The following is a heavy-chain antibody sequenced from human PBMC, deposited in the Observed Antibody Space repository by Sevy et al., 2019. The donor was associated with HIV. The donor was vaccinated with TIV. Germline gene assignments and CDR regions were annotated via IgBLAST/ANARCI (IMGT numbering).Heavy chain of an antibody. CDR1: GFTFSNAW. CDR2: IKSKTDGGTT. CDR3: TTDPTLFVVVPAAVFDY. J-gene: IGHJ4*02. Sequence: GGSLRLSCAASGFTFSNAWMSWVRQAPGKGLEWVGRIKSKTDGGTTDYAAPVKGRLTISRDDSKNTLYLQMNSLKTEDTAVYYCTTDPTLFVVVPAAVFDYWGQGTLVTVSS. V-gene: IGHV3-15*01. D-gene: IGHD2-2*01.